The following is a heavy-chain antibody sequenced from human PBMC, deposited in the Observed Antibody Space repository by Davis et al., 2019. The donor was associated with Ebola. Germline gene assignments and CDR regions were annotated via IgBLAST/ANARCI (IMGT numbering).Heavy chain of an antibody. D-gene: IGHD3-3*01. CDR2: INHSGST. Sequence: MPGGSLRLSCAVYGGSFSGYYWSWIRQPPGKGLEWIGEINHSGSTNYNPSLKSRVTISVDTSKNQFSLKLSSVTAADTAVHYCARHVYYDFWSGFGPYGMDVWGQGTTVTVSS. V-gene: IGHV4-34*01. CDR1: GGSFSGYY. CDR3: ARHVYYDFWSGFGPYGMDV. J-gene: IGHJ6*02.